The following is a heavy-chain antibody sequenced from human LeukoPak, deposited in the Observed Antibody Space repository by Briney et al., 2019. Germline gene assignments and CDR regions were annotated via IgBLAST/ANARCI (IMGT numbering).Heavy chain of an antibody. J-gene: IGHJ2*01. CDR1: GDSISGSSYF. CDR3: ARDSEIKLKRYRSTTVTTDWYFDL. CDR2: IYYSGTT. Sequence: SETLSLTCTVSGDSISGSSYFWGWIRQPPGKGLECIGIIYYSGTTYYNPSLKSRVTISVDTSKNQFSLKLSSVTAADTAVYYCARDSEIKLKRYRSTTVTTDWYFDLWGRGTLVTVSS. D-gene: IGHD4-17*01. V-gene: IGHV4-39*07.